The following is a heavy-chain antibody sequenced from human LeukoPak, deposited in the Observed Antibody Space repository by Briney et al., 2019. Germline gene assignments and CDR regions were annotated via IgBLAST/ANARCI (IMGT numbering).Heavy chain of an antibody. CDR1: GFTFSSYS. V-gene: IGHV3-21*01. J-gene: IGHJ4*02. CDR2: ISSSSSYI. CDR3: ARDLADPAGY. Sequence: GGSLRLSCAASGFTFSSYSMNWVRQAPGKGLEWVSSISSSSSYIYYADSVKGRFTISRDNSKNTLYLQMNSLRAEDTAVYYCARDLADPAGYWGQGTLVTVSS.